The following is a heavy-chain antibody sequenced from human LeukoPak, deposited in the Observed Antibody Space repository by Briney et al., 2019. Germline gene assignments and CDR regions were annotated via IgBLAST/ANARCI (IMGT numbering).Heavy chain of an antibody. J-gene: IGHJ6*03. V-gene: IGHV3-7*01. Sequence: GGSLRLSCAASGFTFSSYAMSWVRQAPGKGLEWVANIKQDGSEEYYVDSVKGRFTISRDNAKKSLYLQMNSLRAEDTAVYYCVRDGYDRSGYYYEGNYYYYMDVWGKGTTVTISS. CDR1: GFTFSSYA. CDR2: IKQDGSEE. CDR3: VRDGYDRSGYYYEGNYYYYMDV. D-gene: IGHD3-22*01.